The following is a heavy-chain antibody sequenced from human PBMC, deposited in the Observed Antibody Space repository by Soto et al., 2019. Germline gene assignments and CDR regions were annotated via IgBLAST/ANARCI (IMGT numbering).Heavy chain of an antibody. CDR1: GFTFSSYW. D-gene: IGHD4-17*01. Sequence: EVQLVESGGGLVQPGGSLRLSCAASGFTFSSYWMSWVRQAPGKGLEWVANIKQDGSEKYYVDSVKGRFTISRDNAKNSLYLQMNGLRAEDTAVYYCARDRKGDYFPLGYWGQGTLVTVSS. CDR2: IKQDGSEK. V-gene: IGHV3-7*01. CDR3: ARDRKGDYFPLGY. J-gene: IGHJ4*02.